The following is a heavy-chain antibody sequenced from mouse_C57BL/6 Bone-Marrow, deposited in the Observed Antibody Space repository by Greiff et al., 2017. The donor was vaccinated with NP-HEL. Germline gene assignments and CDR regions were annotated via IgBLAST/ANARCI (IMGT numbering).Heavy chain of an antibody. V-gene: IGHV1-81*01. J-gene: IGHJ3*01. CDR2: IYPRSSNT. CDR1: GYTFTSYG. D-gene: IGHD1-1*01. CDR3: ARSPIYYYGSSYPFAY. Sequence: VQLQQSGAELARPGASVKLSCKASGYTFTSYGISWVKQRTGQGLEWIGEIYPRSSNTYYNEKFKGKATLTADKSSSTAYMELRSLTSEDSAVYFCARSPIYYYGSSYPFAYWGQGTLVTVSA.